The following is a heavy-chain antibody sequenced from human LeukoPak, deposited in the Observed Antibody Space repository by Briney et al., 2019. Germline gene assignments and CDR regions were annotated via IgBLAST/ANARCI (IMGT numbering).Heavy chain of an antibody. D-gene: IGHD2-2*01. CDR1: GYTFTTYA. CDR2: INAGNGNS. CDR3: ARSGYCGSTSCNTFDY. Sequence: ASVKVSCKASGYTFTTYAMHWVRQAPGQGLEWMGWINAGNGNSKYSQKFQDRVTITRDTSASTAYMELSSLRSEDTAVYYCARSGYCGSTSCNTFDYWGQGTLVTVSS. J-gene: IGHJ4*02. V-gene: IGHV1-3*01.